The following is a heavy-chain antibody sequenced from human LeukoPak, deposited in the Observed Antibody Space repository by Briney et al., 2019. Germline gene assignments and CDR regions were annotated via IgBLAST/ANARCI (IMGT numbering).Heavy chain of an antibody. CDR1: GYTFTSYY. CDR2: MNPNSGNT. CDR3: ARGSRGIYGMDV. V-gene: IGHV1-8*02. Sequence: VASVKVSCKASGYTFTSYYMHWVRQAPGQGLEWMRWMNPNSGNTGYAQKFQGRVTMTRNTSISTAYMELSSLRSEDTAVYYCARGSRGIYGMDVWGQGTTVTVSS. J-gene: IGHJ6*02. D-gene: IGHD3-16*01.